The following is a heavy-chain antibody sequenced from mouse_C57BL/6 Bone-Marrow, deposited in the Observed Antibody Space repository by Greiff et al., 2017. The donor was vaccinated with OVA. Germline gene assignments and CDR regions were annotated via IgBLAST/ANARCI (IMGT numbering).Heavy chain of an antibody. CDR3: AREDGYPFAY. J-gene: IGHJ3*01. CDR1: GYSITSGYY. CDR2: ISYDGSN. V-gene: IGHV3-6*01. D-gene: IGHD2-3*01. Sequence: EVQLQQSGPGLVKPSQSLPLTCSVTGYSITSGYYWNWIRQFPGNKLEWMGYISYDGSNNYNPSLKNRISITRDTSKNQFFLKLNSVTTEDAATYCCAREDGYPFAYWGQGTLVTVSA.